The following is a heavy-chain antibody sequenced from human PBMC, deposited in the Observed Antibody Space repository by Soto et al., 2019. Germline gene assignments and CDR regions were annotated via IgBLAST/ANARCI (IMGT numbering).Heavy chain of an antibody. CDR1: GFTFSSYA. CDR2: ITGSGSSR. D-gene: IGHD6-13*01. CDR3: ARATVEYSSSWPFDY. Sequence: GGSLRLSCAASGFTFSSYALSWVRQTPGKGLAWIPAITGSGSSRYYADSVKGRFTISRDNSKNTLYLLINSLRAEDTAVYYCARATVEYSSSWPFDYWGQGALVTVSS. J-gene: IGHJ4*02. V-gene: IGHV3-23*01.